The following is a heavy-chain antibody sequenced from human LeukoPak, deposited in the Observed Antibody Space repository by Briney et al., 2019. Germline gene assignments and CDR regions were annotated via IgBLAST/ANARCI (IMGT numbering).Heavy chain of an antibody. CDR1: GFTFSSYS. D-gene: IGHD6-19*01. CDR3: VRGHIGVAAHDGAFDI. V-gene: IGHV3-21*01. Sequence: PGGSLRLSCAASGFTFSSYSMNWVRQAPGKGLEWVSSISSSSSYIYYGDSVKGRFTISRDNAKNSLYLQMNSLRVEDTAVYYCVRGHIGVAAHDGAFDIWGQGTMVTVSS. J-gene: IGHJ3*02. CDR2: ISSSSSYI.